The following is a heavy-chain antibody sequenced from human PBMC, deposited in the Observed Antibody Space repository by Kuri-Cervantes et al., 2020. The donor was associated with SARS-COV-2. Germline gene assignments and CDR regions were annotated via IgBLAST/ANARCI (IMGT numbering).Heavy chain of an antibody. V-gene: IGHV4-59*01. CDR2: IYYSGST. J-gene: IGHJ5*02. CDR1: GGSISSYY. CDR3: ARGPVVVVAATNWFDP. D-gene: IGHD2-15*01. Sequence: SETLSLTCTVSGGSISSYYWSWIRQPPGKGLEWIGYIYYSGSTNYNPSLKSRVTISVDTSKNQFSLKLSSVTAADTAVYYCARGPVVVVAATNWFDPWGRGTLVTVSS.